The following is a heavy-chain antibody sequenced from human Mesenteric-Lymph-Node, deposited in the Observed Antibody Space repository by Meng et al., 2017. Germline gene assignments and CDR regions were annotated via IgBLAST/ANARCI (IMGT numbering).Heavy chain of an antibody. J-gene: IGHJ5*02. Sequence: GGSLRLSCAASGFTFSSYAMSWVRQAPGKGLEWVAVIWYDGSNKYYADSVKGRFTISRDNSKNTLYLQMNSLRAEDTAVYYCSRESSWDQGTLITVSS. CDR2: IWYDGSNK. CDR3: SRESS. CDR1: GFTFSSYA. V-gene: IGHV3-33*08.